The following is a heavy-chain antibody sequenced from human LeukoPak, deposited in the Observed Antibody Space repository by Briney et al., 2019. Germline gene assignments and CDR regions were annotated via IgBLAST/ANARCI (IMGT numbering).Heavy chain of an antibody. J-gene: IGHJ6*03. D-gene: IGHD4-11*01. Sequence: PSETLSLTCTVSGGSISSGNYYWSWIRQPAGKGLEWIGRFHTSGSTNYNPSLKSQVTILVDTSKSQFSLKLTSVTAADTAVYYCARGLPHYYYFYMDVWGKGTAVTISS. V-gene: IGHV4-61*02. CDR1: GGSISSGNYY. CDR2: FHTSGST. CDR3: ARGLPHYYYFYMDV.